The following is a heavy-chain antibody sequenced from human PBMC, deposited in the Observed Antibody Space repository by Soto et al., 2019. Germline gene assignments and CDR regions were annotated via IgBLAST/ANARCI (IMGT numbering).Heavy chain of an antibody. CDR2: ISYDGSNK. CDR1: GFTFSSYG. CDR3: AKDCLAAAGNYYYYYYMDV. V-gene: IGHV3-30*18. D-gene: IGHD6-13*01. J-gene: IGHJ6*03. Sequence: QVQLVESGGGVVQPGRSLRLSCAASGFTFSSYGMHWVRQAPGKGLEWVAVISYDGSNKYYADSVKGRFTISRDNSKNPLYLQMNSLRAEDTAVYYCAKDCLAAAGNYYYYYYMDVWGKGTTVTVSS.